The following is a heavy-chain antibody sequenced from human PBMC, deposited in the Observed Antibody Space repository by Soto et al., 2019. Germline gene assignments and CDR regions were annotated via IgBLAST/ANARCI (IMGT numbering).Heavy chain of an antibody. CDR2: IFHTGAT. Sequence: TSTVYGDSFASEMNAWSWLRQPPGKGLEWIGYIFHTGATYYNPSLKTRVSLSVARPKNQFSLKVRSVTAADTAVYYCARLRRSNITVVVPNPSKWYVHFWGRGPLVTVS. V-gene: IGHV4-30-2*01. CDR1: GDSFASEMNA. CDR3: ARLRRSNITVVVPNPSKWYVHF. J-gene: IGHJ2*01. D-gene: IGHD3-22*01.